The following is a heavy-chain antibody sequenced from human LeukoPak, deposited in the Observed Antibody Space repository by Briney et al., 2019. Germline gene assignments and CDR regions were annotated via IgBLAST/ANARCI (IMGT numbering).Heavy chain of an antibody. CDR3: ARAVRYSSWFVH. CDR2: MYSGDST. V-gene: IGHV3-53*01. J-gene: IGHJ5*02. D-gene: IGHD5-18*01. Sequence: SGGSLRLSCAASGFTVRSNYMTWVRQAPGKGLEWVSVMYSGDSTYYDDSVKGRFTISRDNSKNTLDLQMNSLRDEDTGVYYCARAVRYSSWFVHWGQGTLVTVSS. CDR1: GFTVRSNY.